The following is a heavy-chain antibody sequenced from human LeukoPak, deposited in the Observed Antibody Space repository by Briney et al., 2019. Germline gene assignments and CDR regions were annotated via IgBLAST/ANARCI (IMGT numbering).Heavy chain of an antibody. J-gene: IGHJ4*02. CDR2: IGIDSGNT. CDR1: GFTFSDC. Sequence: GGSLRPSCAASGFTFSDCMNWVRQAPGKGLEWISYIGIDSGNTNYADSVKGRFTISGDKAKNSLYLQMNSLRVEDTAVYYCAKAQGGPNYFDYWGQGTLVTVSS. CDR3: AKAQGGPNYFDY. V-gene: IGHV3-48*01.